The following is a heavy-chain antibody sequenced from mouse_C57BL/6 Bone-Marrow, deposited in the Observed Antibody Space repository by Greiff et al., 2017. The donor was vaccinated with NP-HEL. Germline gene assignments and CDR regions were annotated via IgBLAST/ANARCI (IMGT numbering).Heavy chain of an antibody. CDR1: GYTFTSYG. D-gene: IGHD1-1*01. Sequence: QVHVKQSGAELARPGASVKLSCKASGYTFTSYGISWVKQRTGQGLEWIGELYPRSGNTYYNEKFKGKATLTADKSSSTAYMELRSLTSEDSAVYFCARPFTTVVAHYYAMDYWGQGTSVTVSS. CDR2: LYPRSGNT. J-gene: IGHJ4*01. V-gene: IGHV1-81*01. CDR3: ARPFTTVVAHYYAMDY.